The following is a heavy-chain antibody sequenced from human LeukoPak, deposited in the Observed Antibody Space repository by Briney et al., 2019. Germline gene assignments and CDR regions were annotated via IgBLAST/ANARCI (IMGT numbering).Heavy chain of an antibody. D-gene: IGHD1-1*01. CDR3: ATALLSVGTSY. Sequence: PSETLSLTCAVSGYSISSGYYWGWIRQPPGKGLEWIGSIYHSGSTYYNPSLKSRVTISVDTSKNQFSLKLSSVTAADTAVYYCATALLSVGTSYWGQGTLVAVSS. J-gene: IGHJ4*02. V-gene: IGHV4-38-2*01. CDR2: IYHSGST. CDR1: GYSISSGYY.